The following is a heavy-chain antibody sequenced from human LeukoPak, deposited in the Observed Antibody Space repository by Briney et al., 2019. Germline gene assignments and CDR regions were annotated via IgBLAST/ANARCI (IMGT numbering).Heavy chain of an antibody. V-gene: IGHV1-2*02. CDR2: INPNSGGT. CDR1: GYTFTGYY. Sequence: GASVKVSCKASGYTFTGYYMHWVRQAPGQGLEWMGWINPNSGGTNYAQKFQGRVTMIRDTSISTAYMELSRLRSDDTAVYYCARDHPRAIFGVVISYGMDVWGQGTTVTVSS. D-gene: IGHD3-3*01. J-gene: IGHJ6*02. CDR3: ARDHPRAIFGVVISYGMDV.